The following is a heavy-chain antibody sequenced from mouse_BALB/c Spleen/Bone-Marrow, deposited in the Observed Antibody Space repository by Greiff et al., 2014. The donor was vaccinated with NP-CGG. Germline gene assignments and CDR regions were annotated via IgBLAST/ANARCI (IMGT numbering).Heavy chain of an antibody. Sequence: VHVKQSGAELVKPGASVKLSCTASGFNIKDTYMHWVKQRPEQGLEWIGRIDPANGNTKYDPKSQGKATITADTSSNTAYLQLSSLTSEDTAVYYCARGLLQYYYAMDYWGQGTSVTVSS. V-gene: IGHV14-3*02. D-gene: IGHD2-3*01. CDR2: IDPANGNT. CDR1: GFNIKDTY. J-gene: IGHJ4*01. CDR3: ARGLLQYYYAMDY.